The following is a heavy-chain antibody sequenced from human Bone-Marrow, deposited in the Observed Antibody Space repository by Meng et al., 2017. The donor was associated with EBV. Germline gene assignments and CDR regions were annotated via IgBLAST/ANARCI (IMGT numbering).Heavy chain of an antibody. CDR3: ARVALAVAGYFDY. CDR2: IYYSGST. V-gene: IGHV4-61*01. J-gene: IGHJ4*02. D-gene: IGHD6-19*01. Sequence: QGQLQEWGPGLVKPSETLSLTCTVSGGSVSSGSYYWSWIRQPPGKGLEWIGYIYYSGSTNYNPSLKSRVTISVDTSKNQFSLKLSSVTAADTAVYYCARVALAVAGYFDYWGQGTLVTVSS. CDR1: GGSVSSGSYY.